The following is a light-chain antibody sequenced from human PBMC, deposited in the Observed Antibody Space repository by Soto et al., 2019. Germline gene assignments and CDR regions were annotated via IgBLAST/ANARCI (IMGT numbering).Light chain of an antibody. CDR1: SSNIGRNS. V-gene: IGLV1-44*01. J-gene: IGLJ1*01. CDR2: NTN. CDR3: AAWDDSLNGDV. Sequence: QSVLTQAPSASETPGQRVTISCSGRSSNIGRNSISWYQQFPGTAPKLLIYNTNQRPAGVPDRFSGSKSGTSASLAIRGLQSDDEADYYCAAWDDSLNGDVFGTGTKLTVL.